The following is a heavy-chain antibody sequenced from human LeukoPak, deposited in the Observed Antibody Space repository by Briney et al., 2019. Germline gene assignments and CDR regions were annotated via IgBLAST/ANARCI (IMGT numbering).Heavy chain of an antibody. Sequence: SETLSLTCTVSGYSISSGYYWGWIRQPPGKGLEWIGEINHSGSTNYNPSLKSRVTISVDTSKNQFSLKLSSVTAADTAVYYCARAWFGSYFDYWGQGTLVTVSS. CDR2: INHSGST. V-gene: IGHV4-38-2*02. CDR1: GYSISSGYY. D-gene: IGHD3-10*01. J-gene: IGHJ4*02. CDR3: ARAWFGSYFDY.